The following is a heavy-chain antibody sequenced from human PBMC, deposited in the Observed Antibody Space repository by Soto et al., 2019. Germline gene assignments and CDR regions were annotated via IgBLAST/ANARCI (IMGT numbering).Heavy chain of an antibody. Sequence: ASVKVSCKASGYTFTSYAMHWVRQAPGQRLEWMGWINAGNGNTKYSQKFQGRVTITRDTSASTAYMELSSLRSEDTAVYYCARDRTVLRIAAAGTFDYWGQGTLVTVSS. D-gene: IGHD6-13*01. CDR3: ARDRTVLRIAAAGTFDY. CDR2: INAGNGNT. CDR1: GYTFTSYA. V-gene: IGHV1-3*01. J-gene: IGHJ4*02.